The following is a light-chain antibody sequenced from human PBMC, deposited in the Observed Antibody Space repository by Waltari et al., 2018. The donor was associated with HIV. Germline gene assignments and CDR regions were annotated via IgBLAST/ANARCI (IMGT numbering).Light chain of an antibody. V-gene: IGKV3-15*01. Sequence: IVLTQSPATLSLSPGERATLSCRASQSVSDYLAWYQQKPGQAPRLLIYDASNRATGIPARFSGSGSGTEFTLTISSLQSEDFAVYYCQQYNNWPPTWTFGQGTKVEIK. J-gene: IGKJ1*01. CDR1: QSVSDY. CDR3: QQYNNWPPTWT. CDR2: DAS.